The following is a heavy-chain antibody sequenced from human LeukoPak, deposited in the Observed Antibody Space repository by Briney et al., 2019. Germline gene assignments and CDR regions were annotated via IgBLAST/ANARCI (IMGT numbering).Heavy chain of an antibody. CDR1: GFTFSSYW. Sequence: GGPLRLSCAASGFTFSSYWMHWVRQAPGKGLVWVSRINSDGRSTTYADSVKGRFTFSRDNAKNTLYLQMNSLRAEDTAVYYCARSRYHGMDVWGQGTTVTVSS. V-gene: IGHV3-74*01. CDR3: ARSRYHGMDV. CDR2: INSDGRST. J-gene: IGHJ6*02.